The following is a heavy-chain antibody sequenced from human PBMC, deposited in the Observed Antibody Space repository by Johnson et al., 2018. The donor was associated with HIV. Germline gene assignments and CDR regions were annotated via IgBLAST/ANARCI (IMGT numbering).Heavy chain of an antibody. Sequence: VQLVESGGGLVQPGRSLRLSCAASGFTFDDYAMHWVRQAPGKGLEWVSGISWNSGSIGYVDSVKGRFTISRDNAKNSLYLQMNSLRAEDTAVYYCARDPSYDMAHTDGFDIWGQGTMVTVSS. CDR3: ARDPSYDMAHTDGFDI. J-gene: IGHJ3*02. V-gene: IGHV3-9*01. CDR1: GFTFDDYA. CDR2: ISWNSGSI. D-gene: IGHD3-22*01.